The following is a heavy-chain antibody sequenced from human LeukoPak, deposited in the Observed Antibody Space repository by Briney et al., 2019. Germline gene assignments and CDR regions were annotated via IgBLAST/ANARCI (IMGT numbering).Heavy chain of an antibody. CDR2: ISWNSGSI. CDR1: GFTFGDYA. D-gene: IGHD3-22*01. Sequence: GGSLRLSCAASGFTFGDYAMHWVRQAPGKGLEWVSGISWNSGSIGYADSVKGRFTISRDNAKNSLYLQVNSLRAEDTALYYCAKGYYYDSSGYLDARNYFDYWGQGTLVTVSS. CDR3: AKGYYYDSSGYLDARNYFDY. V-gene: IGHV3-9*01. J-gene: IGHJ4*02.